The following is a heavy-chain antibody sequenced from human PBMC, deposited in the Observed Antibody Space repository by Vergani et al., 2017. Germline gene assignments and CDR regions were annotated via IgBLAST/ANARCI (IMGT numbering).Heavy chain of an antibody. V-gene: IGHV3-33*01. CDR3: ARSGYCAHGVCYMTYYYYMDV. CDR1: WFTLSSHA. CDR2: IWYDGSKE. Sequence: QVQLEESGGGVVQPGRSLRLSCAGSWFTLSSHAMHWVRQAPGKGLEWVAFIWYDGSKEYYADSVKGRFTISRDNSKNTLYLQMNNLRAADTAVYYCARSGYCAHGVCYMTYYYYMDVWGKGTAVTVSS. J-gene: IGHJ6*03. D-gene: IGHD2-8*01.